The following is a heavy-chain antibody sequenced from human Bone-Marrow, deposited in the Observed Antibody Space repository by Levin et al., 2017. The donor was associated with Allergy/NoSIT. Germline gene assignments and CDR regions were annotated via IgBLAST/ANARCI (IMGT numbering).Heavy chain of an antibody. CDR3: ARGRWKVANFDF. J-gene: IGHJ4*02. CDR1: GGTISSGTYY. CDR2: IHYTGST. D-gene: IGHD1-1*01. Sequence: SETLSLTCSVSGGTISSGTYYWSWIRQLPGQGLDWIGYIHYTGSTYYNPSLGSRLSLSVDTSMDHFSLRLNSVTAADTAVYYCARGRWKVANFDFWGQGILVTVSS. V-gene: IGHV4-31*03.